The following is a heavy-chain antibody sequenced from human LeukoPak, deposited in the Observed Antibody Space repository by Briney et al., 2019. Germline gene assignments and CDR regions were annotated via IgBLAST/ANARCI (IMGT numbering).Heavy chain of an antibody. CDR1: GFNFGTYW. D-gene: IGHD3-16*01. CDR3: VFFYTALKIPY. J-gene: IGHJ4*02. V-gene: IGHV3-74*01. CDR2: ISPEGSIP. Sequence: GGSLRLSCAASGFNFGTYWMHWVRQAPGKGLVWVSTISPEGSIPTYADSVKGRFTISRDNAKNTLFLQMDSLRAEDTVIYYCVFFYTALKIPYWGQGALVTVSS.